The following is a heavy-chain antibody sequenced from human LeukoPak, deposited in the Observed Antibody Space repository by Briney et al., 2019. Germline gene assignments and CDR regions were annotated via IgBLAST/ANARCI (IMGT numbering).Heavy chain of an antibody. Sequence: SETLSLTCAVYGGSFSGYYWSWIRQPPGKGLEWIGEINHSGSTNYNPSLKSRVTISVDTSKNQFSLKLSSVTAADTAVYYCARKGSRLRPKYNWFDPWGQGTLVTVSS. CDR2: INHSGST. J-gene: IGHJ5*02. V-gene: IGHV4-34*01. CDR1: GGSFSGYY. D-gene: IGHD3-16*01. CDR3: ARKGSRLRPKYNWFDP.